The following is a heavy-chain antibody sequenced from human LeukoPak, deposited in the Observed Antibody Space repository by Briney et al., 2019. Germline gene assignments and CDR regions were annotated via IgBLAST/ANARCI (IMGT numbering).Heavy chain of an antibody. CDR2: IYYSGST. CDR3: ARDFYGSGSYYYFDY. Sequence: PSETLSLTCTVSGGSISSGDYYWSWIRQPPGKGLEWIGYIYYSGSTYYNPSLKSRVTISVDTSKNQFSLKLSSVTAADTAVYYCARDFYGSGSYYYFDYWGQGTLVTVSS. CDR1: GGSISSGDYY. V-gene: IGHV4-30-4*01. D-gene: IGHD3-10*01. J-gene: IGHJ4*02.